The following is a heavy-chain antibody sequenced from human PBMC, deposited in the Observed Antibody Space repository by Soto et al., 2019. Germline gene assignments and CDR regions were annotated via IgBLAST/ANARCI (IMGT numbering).Heavy chain of an antibody. D-gene: IGHD3-22*01. CDR1: GGSISSGGYY. CDR2: IYYSGST. J-gene: IGHJ4*02. CDR3: ARGYDSSGYFGAWGY. V-gene: IGHV4-31*03. Sequence: QVQLQESGPGLVKPSQTLSLTCTVSGGSISSGGYYWRWIRQHPGKGLEWIGYIYYSGSTYYNPCLKSRGTISLDTSKNQFSLKRSSVTAADTALYYCARGYDSSGYFGAWGYWGQGTLVTVSS.